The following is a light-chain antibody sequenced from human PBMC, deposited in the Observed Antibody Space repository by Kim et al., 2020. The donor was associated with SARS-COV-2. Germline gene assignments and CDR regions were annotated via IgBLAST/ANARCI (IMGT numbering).Light chain of an antibody. CDR2: QDS. V-gene: IGLV3-1*01. CDR3: QAWDSSTAV. CDR1: KLGDKY. Sequence: SRGHTARIPCSGDKLGDKYACCYQQKPGQSPVLVIYQDSKRPSGIPERFSGSNSGNTATLTISGTQAMDEADYYCQAWDSSTAVFGGGTQLTVL. J-gene: IGLJ3*02.